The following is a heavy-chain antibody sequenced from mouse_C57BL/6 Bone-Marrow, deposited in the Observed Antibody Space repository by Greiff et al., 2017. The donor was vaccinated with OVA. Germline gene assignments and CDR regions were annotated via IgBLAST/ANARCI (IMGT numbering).Heavy chain of an antibody. J-gene: IGHJ2*01. CDR1: GYAFSSSW. D-gene: IGHD2-10*02. Sequence: QVQLQQSGPELVKPGASVKISCKASGYAFSSSWMNWVKQRPGKGLEWIGRIYPGDGDTNYNGKFKGKATLTADQSSSTAYMQLSSLTSEDAAVYFCARHEYGYYASYFDYWGQGTTLTVSS. CDR2: IYPGDGDT. V-gene: IGHV1-82*01. CDR3: ARHEYGYYASYFDY.